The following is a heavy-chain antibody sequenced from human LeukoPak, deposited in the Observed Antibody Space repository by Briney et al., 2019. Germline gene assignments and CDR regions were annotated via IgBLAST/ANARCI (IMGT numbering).Heavy chain of an antibody. J-gene: IGHJ4*02. CDR2: IYYSGST. CDR3: ARDSGSNFDY. CDR1: GGSISGYY. D-gene: IGHD2-15*01. Sequence: SETLSLTCTVSGGSISGYYWNWIRQPPGKGLEWIGYIYYSGSTNYNPSLKSRVTMSLDTSMNQFSLKLSSVTAADTAVYHCARDSGSNFDYWGQGTLVTVSS. V-gene: IGHV4-59*01.